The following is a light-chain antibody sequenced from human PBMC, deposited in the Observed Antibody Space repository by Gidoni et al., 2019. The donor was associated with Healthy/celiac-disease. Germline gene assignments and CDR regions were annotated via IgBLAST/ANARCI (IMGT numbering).Light chain of an antibody. V-gene: IGKV3-20*01. Sequence: EIGLTQSPGTLSLSPGERATLTCRASQSVSSCYLAWYQQQPGPAPRLLIYGASSRATGIPGRFGGSGSGTDFTLTISMLEPEYFAVYYYQQYGSSPTFGRGTKVEIK. J-gene: IGKJ4*02. CDR1: QSVSSCY. CDR2: GAS. CDR3: QQYGSSPT.